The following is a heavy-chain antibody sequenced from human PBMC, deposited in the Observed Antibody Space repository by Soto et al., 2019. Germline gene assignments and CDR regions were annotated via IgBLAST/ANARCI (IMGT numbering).Heavy chain of an antibody. CDR1: GFTVSGYE. J-gene: IGHJ6*02. Sequence: GGSLRLSCAASGFTVSGYEMNWVRQAPGKGLEWVSYISSSGSTIYYADSVKGRFTISRDSAKNSLYLQMNSLRAEDTAVYYCARRAYCSGGSGYSGLVFDSYGMDVWGQRTTVTVS. CDR3: ARRAYCSGGSGYSGLVFDSYGMDV. V-gene: IGHV3-48*03. CDR2: ISSSGSTI. D-gene: IGHD2-15*01.